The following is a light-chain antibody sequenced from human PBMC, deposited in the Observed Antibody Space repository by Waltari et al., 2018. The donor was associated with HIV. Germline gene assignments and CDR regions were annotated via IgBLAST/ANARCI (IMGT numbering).Light chain of an antibody. CDR3: QVWDYNSDRWV. Sequence: SYVLTQPPSVSVAPGQTARITCGGNNIGTKNMHWYQQRPGQAPVLVVSDDSDRPSDIPERFSGSNSANTATPSISRVEAGDEADYYCQVWDYNSDRWVFGGGTKLTVL. CDR1: NIGTKN. J-gene: IGLJ3*02. CDR2: DDS. V-gene: IGLV3-21*02.